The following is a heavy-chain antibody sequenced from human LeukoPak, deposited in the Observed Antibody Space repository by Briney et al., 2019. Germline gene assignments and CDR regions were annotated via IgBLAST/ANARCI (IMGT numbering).Heavy chain of an antibody. CDR3: AKDEDSLLVGGPGY. CDR2: ISGSGGST. D-gene: IGHD1-26*01. V-gene: IGHV3-23*01. CDR1: GFTFSSYA. J-gene: IGHJ4*02. Sequence: GGSLRLSCAASGFTFSSYAMSWVRQAPGKGLGWVSAISGSGGSTYYADSVKGRFTISRDNSKNTLYLQMNSLRAEDTAVYYCAKDEDSLLVGGPGYWGQGTLVTVSS.